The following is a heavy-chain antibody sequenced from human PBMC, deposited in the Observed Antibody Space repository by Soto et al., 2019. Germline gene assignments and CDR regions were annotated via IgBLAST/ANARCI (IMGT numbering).Heavy chain of an antibody. CDR1: GYTFTSFY. D-gene: IGHD6-13*01. J-gene: IGHJ6*02. CDR3: ASSPAFSSSWYGIPPDPSHGMVV. Sequence: QMQLEQSGAEVKRPGASVRVSCGSSGYTFTSFYIHWVRQAPGQGLEWMGIINPSGGITNFAQRFQGRVTMTRDMSTNTYYMELSSLKSDDTAVYYCASSPAFSSSWYGIPPDPSHGMVVWGQGTTVTVS. V-gene: IGHV1-46*01. CDR2: INPSGGIT.